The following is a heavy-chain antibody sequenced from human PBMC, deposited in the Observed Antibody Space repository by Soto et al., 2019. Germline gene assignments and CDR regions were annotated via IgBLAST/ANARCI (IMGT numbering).Heavy chain of an antibody. CDR3: ARAELDMPTP. CDR1: GFSVTASY. Sequence: GGSLRLSCAASGFSVTASYMIWVRQAPGKGLEFVSVIWTNGGTLYADSVKGRFILSRDNSMNTVYLQMNSLRVEDTAVYYCARAELDMPTPWGQGTLVTVSS. CDR2: IWTNGGT. V-gene: IGHV3-66*01. J-gene: IGHJ5*02. D-gene: IGHD1-26*01.